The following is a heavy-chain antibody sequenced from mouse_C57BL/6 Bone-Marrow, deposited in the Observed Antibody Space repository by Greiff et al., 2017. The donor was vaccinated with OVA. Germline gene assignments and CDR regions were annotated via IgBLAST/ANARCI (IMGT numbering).Heavy chain of an antibody. CDR2: IDPSDSYT. J-gene: IGHJ1*03. V-gene: IGHV1-50*01. Sequence: QVQLQQSGAELVKPGASVKLSCKASGYTFTSYWMQWVKQRPGQGLEWIGEIDPSDSYTNYNQKFKGKATLTVDTSSSTAYMQLSSLTSEDAAVYYGARERIYYDYDWYFDVWGTGTTVTVSS. CDR3: ARERIYYDYDWYFDV. CDR1: GYTFTSYW. D-gene: IGHD2-4*01.